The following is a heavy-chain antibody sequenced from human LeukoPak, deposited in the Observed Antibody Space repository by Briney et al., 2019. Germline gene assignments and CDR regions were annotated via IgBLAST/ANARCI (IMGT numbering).Heavy chain of an antibody. J-gene: IGHJ4*02. D-gene: IGHD2-8*01. V-gene: IGHV3-11*05. Sequence: AGGSLRLSCAASGFTFSDYYMTWIRQAPGKGLEWVSYITSSSGYTNHADSVKGRFTISRDNAKNSLYLQMNSLRAEDTAVYYCARGEGLMADYWGQGTLVTVSS. CDR1: GFTFSDYY. CDR2: ITSSSGYT. CDR3: ARGEGLMADY.